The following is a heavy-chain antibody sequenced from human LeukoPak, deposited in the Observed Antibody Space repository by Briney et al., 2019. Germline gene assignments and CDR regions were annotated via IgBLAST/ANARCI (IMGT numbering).Heavy chain of an antibody. CDR3: ARTNPYGSSGYYLDY. D-gene: IGHD3-22*01. V-gene: IGHV1-8*01. CDR1: GYTFTSYD. CDR2: MNPNSGNT. J-gene: IGHJ4*02. Sequence: GASVKVSCKASGYTFTSYDINWVRQAPGQGLEWMGWMNPNSGNTGYAQKFQGRVTMTRNTSISTAYMELSSLRSEDTAVYYCARTNPYGSSGYYLDYWGQGTLVTVSS.